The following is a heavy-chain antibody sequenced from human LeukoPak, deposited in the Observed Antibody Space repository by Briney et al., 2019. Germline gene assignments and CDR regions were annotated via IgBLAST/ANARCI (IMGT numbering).Heavy chain of an antibody. CDR2: IDGTGNFE. J-gene: IGHJ4*02. CDR1: GFAFSSHD. CDR3: ASSLNQIVAFDY. Sequence: GGSLRLSCAAAGFAFSSHDMNWVRQSPGKGLEWVSFIDGTGNFEYYADSVRGRFTVSRDNAKNSLFLQMNSLRAEDTAVYYCASSLNQIVAFDYWGQGTLVTVSS. D-gene: IGHD5-12*01. V-gene: IGHV3-21*01.